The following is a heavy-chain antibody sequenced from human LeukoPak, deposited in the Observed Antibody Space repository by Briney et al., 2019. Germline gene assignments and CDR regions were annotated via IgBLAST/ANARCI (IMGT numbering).Heavy chain of an antibody. CDR1: GYSFTNYW. Sequence: GESLKISCKGSGYSFTNYWIGWVRQMPGKGLEWMGIIYPADSDAKYSPSFQGQVTISADKSISTAYLQWSSLKASDTAIYYCARIGYSSGWYVGSFQYWGQGTLVTVSS. D-gene: IGHD6-19*01. V-gene: IGHV5-51*01. J-gene: IGHJ1*01. CDR2: IYPADSDA. CDR3: ARIGYSSGWYVGSFQY.